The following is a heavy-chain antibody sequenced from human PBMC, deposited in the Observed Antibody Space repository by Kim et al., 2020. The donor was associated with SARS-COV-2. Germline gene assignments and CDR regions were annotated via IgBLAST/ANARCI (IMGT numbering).Heavy chain of an antibody. CDR3: AHTTTETTLDY. CDR1: GFSLTPSGVG. Sequence: SGPTLVQPTQTLTLTCTFSGFSLTPSGVGVGWIRQPPGKALEWLALIYWDDDKRYSPSLKSRLTITKDTSKNQVVLTMTDMDPVDTATYYCAHTTTETTLDYWGQGTLVTVSS. V-gene: IGHV2-5*02. J-gene: IGHJ4*02. D-gene: IGHD4-17*01. CDR2: IYWDDDK.